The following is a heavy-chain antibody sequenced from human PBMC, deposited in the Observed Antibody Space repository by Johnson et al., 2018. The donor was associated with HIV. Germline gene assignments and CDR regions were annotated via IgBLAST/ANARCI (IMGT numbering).Heavy chain of an antibody. CDR1: GFTFSSYA. V-gene: IGHV3-30-3*02. CDR2: ISFDGSNK. Sequence: VQLVESGGGVVQPGRSLRLSCAASGFTFSSYAMHWVRQAPGKGLEWVAVISFDGSNKYYADSVKGRFTISREDAKNSLYLQMNSLRAGDTAVYYCAKSDVVVIPEGAFDIWGQGTMVTVSS. CDR3: AKSDVVVIPEGAFDI. D-gene: IGHD2-21*01. J-gene: IGHJ3*02.